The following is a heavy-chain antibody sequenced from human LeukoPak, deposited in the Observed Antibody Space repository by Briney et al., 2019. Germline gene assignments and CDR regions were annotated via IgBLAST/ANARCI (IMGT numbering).Heavy chain of an antibody. V-gene: IGHV1-18*01. J-gene: IGHJ5*02. CDR3: ARDLGVPAAINWFDP. CDR2: ISAYNGNT. Sequence: ASVKVSCKASGYTFTSYGISWVRQAPGQGLEWMGWISAYNGNTNYAQKLQGRVTMTTDTSTSTAYMELRSPRSDDTAVYYCARDLGVPAAINWFDPWGQGTLVTVSS. D-gene: IGHD2-2*02. CDR1: GYTFTSYG.